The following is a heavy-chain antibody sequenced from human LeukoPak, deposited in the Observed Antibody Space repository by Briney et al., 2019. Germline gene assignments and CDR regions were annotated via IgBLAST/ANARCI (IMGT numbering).Heavy chain of an antibody. V-gene: IGHV4-61*02. D-gene: IGHD3-10*01. CDR3: ARDTYYYGSGSYYTFDY. CDR2: IYTSGST. J-gene: IGHJ4*02. Sequence: SETLSPTCTVFGGSISSSSYYWSWIRQPAGKGLEWIGRIYTSGSTNYNPSLKSRVTMSVDTSKNQFSLKLSSVTAADTAVYYCARDTYYYGSGSYYTFDYWGQGTLVTVSS. CDR1: GGSISSSSYY.